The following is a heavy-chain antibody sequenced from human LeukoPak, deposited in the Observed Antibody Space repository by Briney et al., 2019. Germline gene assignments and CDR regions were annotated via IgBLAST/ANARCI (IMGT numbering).Heavy chain of an antibody. CDR3: AKLSTFGVVISHLYFDY. J-gene: IGHJ4*02. Sequence: PGGSLRLSCAASGFTFNSYAMSWVRQAPGKGLEWVSGISGSGGSIYYADSVKGRFTISRDNSKNTLDLQMNSLRAEDTAVYYCAKLSTFGVVISHLYFDYWGQGTLVTVSS. V-gene: IGHV3-23*01. CDR2: ISGSGGSI. D-gene: IGHD3-3*01. CDR1: GFTFNSYA.